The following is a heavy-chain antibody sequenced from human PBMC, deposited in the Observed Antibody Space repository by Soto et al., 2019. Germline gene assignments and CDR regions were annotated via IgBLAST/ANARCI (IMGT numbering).Heavy chain of an antibody. CDR3: ARDEFLWFGGDYYYYGMDV. V-gene: IGHV1-69*01. Sequence: QVQLVQSGAEVKKPGSSVKVSCKASGGTFSSYAISWVRQAPGQGLEWMGGIIPIFGTANYAHKLQGRVTITADESTSTAYMELSSLRSEDTAVYYCARDEFLWFGGDYYYYGMDVWGQGTTVTGSS. J-gene: IGHJ6*02. CDR2: IIPIFGTA. D-gene: IGHD3-10*01. CDR1: GGTFSSYA.